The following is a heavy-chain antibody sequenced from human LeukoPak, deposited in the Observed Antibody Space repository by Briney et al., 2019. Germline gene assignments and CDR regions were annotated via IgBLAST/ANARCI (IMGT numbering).Heavy chain of an antibody. D-gene: IGHD5-12*01. CDR3: ARLRYEFNY. CDR1: GGSISSSTYY. Sequence: PSETLSLTCTVSGGSISSSTYYWGWIRQPPGKGLEWIGSTYYSGSTYYNPSLKSRVTISVDTSKNQFSLKLSSVTAADTAVYYCARLRYEFNYWGQGTLVTVSS. CDR2: TYYSGST. J-gene: IGHJ4*02. V-gene: IGHV4-39*07.